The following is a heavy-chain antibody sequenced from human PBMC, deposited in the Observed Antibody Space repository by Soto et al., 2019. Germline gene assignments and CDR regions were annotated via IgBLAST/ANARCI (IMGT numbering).Heavy chain of an antibody. CDR3: AKGGRQWLVTSDFNY. CDR1: GFTFSDYA. J-gene: IGHJ4*02. Sequence: VQLVESGGGVVQPGRSLRLSCAASGFTFSDYAMHWVRQXPXXXXXXVAVVSHERRKTHYADSVKGRFTISRDSSKXXXSLXMXXXXXXXXXVXYCAKGGRQWLVTSDFNYWGQGALVTVSS. D-gene: IGHD6-19*01. CDR2: VSHERRKT. V-gene: IGHV3-30*18.